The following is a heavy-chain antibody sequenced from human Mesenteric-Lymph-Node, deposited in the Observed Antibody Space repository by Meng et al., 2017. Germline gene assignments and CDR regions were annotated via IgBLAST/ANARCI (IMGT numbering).Heavy chain of an antibody. CDR1: GGSCSGDY. D-gene: IGHD2-2*01. Sequence: VQLQLWGAGLLKPSETLSLSCAGHGGSCSGDYWSCIRQPPGKGREWIGYMDYRGSTFYNPSLKSRVTISVDTSKNQFSLKLSSVTAADTAVYFCARGELLWDYWGQGTLVTVSS. J-gene: IGHJ4*02. V-gene: IGHV4-34*01. CDR3: ARGELLWDY. CDR2: MDYRGST.